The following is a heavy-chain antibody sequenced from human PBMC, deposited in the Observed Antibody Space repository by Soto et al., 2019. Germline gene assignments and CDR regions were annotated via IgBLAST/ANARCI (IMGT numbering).Heavy chain of an antibody. Sequence: EVQLVESGGGLVQPGRSLRLSCEASGFTFDDYAMHWVRQAPGKGLEWVSGISWNSGSIGYANSVEGRFTISRDNAKNALYLQMNSLRAEDTGLYYCGKDISIEVETRGAIDYWSQGTLVTVSS. V-gene: IGHV3-9*01. D-gene: IGHD3-10*01. J-gene: IGHJ4*02. CDR2: ISWNSGSI. CDR3: GKDISIEVETRGAIDY. CDR1: GFTFDDYA.